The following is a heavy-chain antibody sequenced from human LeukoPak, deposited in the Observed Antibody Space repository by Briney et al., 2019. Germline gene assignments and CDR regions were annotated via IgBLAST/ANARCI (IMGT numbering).Heavy chain of an antibody. CDR3: ARVPLSDIVVVPAAGSDAFDI. D-gene: IGHD2-2*01. V-gene: IGHV4-30-4*08. CDR1: GGSISSGDYY. Sequence: SETLSLICTLSGGSISSGDYYWSWIRQPPGKGLEWIGYIYYSGSTYYNPSLKSRVTISVDTSKNQFSLKLSSVTAADTAVYYCARVPLSDIVVVPAAGSDAFDIWGQGTMVTVSS. CDR2: IYYSGST. J-gene: IGHJ3*02.